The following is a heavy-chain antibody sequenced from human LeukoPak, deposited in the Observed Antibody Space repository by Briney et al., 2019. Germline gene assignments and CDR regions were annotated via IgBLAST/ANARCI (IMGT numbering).Heavy chain of an antibody. Sequence: ASVKVSCKAFGYTFTSNYMHWVRQAPGQGPEWMGVISPSGGSTTYAQKFQGRVTLTRDMSTSTDYLELSSLRSEDTAVYYCASSLNTRYNPSYYYYYYYMDVWGKGTTVTVSS. CDR3: ASSLNTRYNPSYYYYYYYMDV. D-gene: IGHD3-16*02. CDR2: ISPSGGST. J-gene: IGHJ6*03. V-gene: IGHV1-46*01. CDR1: GYTFTSNY.